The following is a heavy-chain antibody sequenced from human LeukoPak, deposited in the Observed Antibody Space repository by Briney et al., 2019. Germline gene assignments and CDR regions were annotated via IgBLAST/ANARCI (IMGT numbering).Heavy chain of an antibody. Sequence: PSETLSLTCTVSGGSISSGSYYWSWIRQPAEKGLEWIGRIYTSGSTNYNPSLKSRVTISVDTSKNQFSLKLSSVTAADTAVYYCARGVSSGWYNWFDPWGQGTLVTVS. D-gene: IGHD6-19*01. CDR3: ARGVSSGWYNWFDP. CDR1: GGSISSGSYY. CDR2: IYTSGST. V-gene: IGHV4-61*02. J-gene: IGHJ5*02.